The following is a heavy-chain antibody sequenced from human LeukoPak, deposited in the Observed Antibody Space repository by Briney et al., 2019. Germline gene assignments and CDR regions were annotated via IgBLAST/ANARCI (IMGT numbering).Heavy chain of an antibody. CDR3: ARHIGGGIEDMDV. CDR1: GGSIGTYY. D-gene: IGHD3-16*02. J-gene: IGHJ6*03. Sequence: SETLSLTCTVSGGSIGTYYWSWVRQSPGTGLEWIGYIYVTGTRYNPYLQSRVTISVDRSRNQFFLKITSVTAADTAVYYCARHIGGGIEDMDVWGRGTKVTVSS. V-gene: IGHV4-59*08. CDR2: IYVTGT.